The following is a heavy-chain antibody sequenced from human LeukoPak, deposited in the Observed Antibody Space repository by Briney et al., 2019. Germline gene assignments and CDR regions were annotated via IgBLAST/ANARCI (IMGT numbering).Heavy chain of an antibody. J-gene: IGHJ4*02. D-gene: IGHD2-2*01. V-gene: IGHV4-39*01. Sequence: PSETLSLTCTVSGGSISSSSYYWGWIRQPPGKGLEWIGSIYYSGSTYYNPSLKSRVTISVDTSKNQFSLKLSSVTAADTAVYYCARLRPPRNIVVVPAAIGYYDYWGQGTLVTVSS. CDR3: ARLRPPRNIVVVPAAIGYYDY. CDR1: GGSISSSSYY. CDR2: IYYSGST.